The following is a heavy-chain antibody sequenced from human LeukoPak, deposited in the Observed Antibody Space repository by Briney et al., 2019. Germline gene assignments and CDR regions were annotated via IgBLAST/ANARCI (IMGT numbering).Heavy chain of an antibody. V-gene: IGHV3-30*03. CDR2: ISYDGSNK. Sequence: PGRSLRLSCAASGFTFSSYGMHWVRQAPGKGLEWVAVISYDGSNKYYADSVKGRFTISRDNSKNMLYLQMNSLRAEDTAVYYCARDGDCSGGSCYFGYYYYYGMDVWGQGTTVTVSS. J-gene: IGHJ6*02. CDR3: ARDGDCSGGSCYFGYYYYYGMDV. CDR1: GFTFSSYG. D-gene: IGHD2-15*01.